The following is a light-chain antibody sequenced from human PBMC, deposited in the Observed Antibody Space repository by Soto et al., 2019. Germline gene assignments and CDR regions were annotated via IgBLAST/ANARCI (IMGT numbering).Light chain of an antibody. V-gene: IGLV2-14*01. CDR1: SSDVGGNNY. CDR2: DVS. CDR3: SSYTSSSIL. J-gene: IGLJ1*01. Sequence: QSVLTQPASVSGSPGQSITISRTGTSSDVGGNNYVSWYQKHPGKATKLMIYDVSNRPSGVSNRFSGSKSDNTASLIISGLQAEDEADYYCSSYTSSSILFGTGTKVTVL.